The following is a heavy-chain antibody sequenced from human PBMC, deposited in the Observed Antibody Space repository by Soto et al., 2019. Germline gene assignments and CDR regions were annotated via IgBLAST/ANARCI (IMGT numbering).Heavy chain of an antibody. J-gene: IGHJ6*02. Sequence: SQTLSLTCAISGDSVSSNSAAWNWIRQSPSRGLEWLGRTYYRSKWYNDYAVSVKSRITINPDTSKNQFSLQLNSVTPEDTAVYYCARVKAAAAGTRNYYYYGMDVWGQWTTVTVSS. D-gene: IGHD6-13*01. CDR3: ARVKAAAAGTRNYYYYGMDV. V-gene: IGHV6-1*01. CDR1: GDSVSSNSAA. CDR2: TYYRSKWYN.